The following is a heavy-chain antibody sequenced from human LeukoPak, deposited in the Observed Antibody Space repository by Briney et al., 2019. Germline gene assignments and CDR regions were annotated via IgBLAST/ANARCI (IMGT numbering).Heavy chain of an antibody. CDR1: GFTFSSYW. CDR2: IKQDGSEK. CDR3: ARLYYYDPYGSYFDY. Sequence: PGGSLRLSCAASGFTFSSYWMSWVRQAPGKGLEWVANIKQDGSEKYYVDSVKGRFTICRDNAKNSLYLQMNSLRAEDTAVYYCARLYYYDPYGSYFDYWGQGTLVTVSS. V-gene: IGHV3-7*01. J-gene: IGHJ4*02. D-gene: IGHD3-22*01.